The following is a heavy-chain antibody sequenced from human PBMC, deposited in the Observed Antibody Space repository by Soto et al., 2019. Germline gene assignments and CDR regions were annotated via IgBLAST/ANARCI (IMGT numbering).Heavy chain of an antibody. D-gene: IGHD6-13*01. CDR3: AKDISLRGWVYLVVEY. J-gene: IGHJ4*02. CDR2: INYNSGSV. V-gene: IGHV3-9*01. Sequence: EVQLVESGGGWVQPGRSLRLSCAASGFTFDVYAMHWVRQAPGKGLEWVSGINYNSGSVGYADSVKGRFTISRDNAKNSLHLQMNSLRAEDTAVYYCAKDISLRGWVYLVVEYLVQGTLVTVSP. CDR1: GFTFDVYA.